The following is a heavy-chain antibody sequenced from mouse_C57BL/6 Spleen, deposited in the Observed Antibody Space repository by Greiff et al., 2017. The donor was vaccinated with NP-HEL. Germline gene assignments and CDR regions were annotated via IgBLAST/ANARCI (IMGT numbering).Heavy chain of an antibody. J-gene: IGHJ2*01. CDR3: ASLGYYGSSDY. D-gene: IGHD1-1*01. CDR1: GFTFSSYA. V-gene: IGHV5-4*01. CDR2: ISDGGSYT. Sequence: EVQVVESGGGLVKPGGSLKLSCAASGFTFSSYAMSWVRQTPEKRLEWVATISDGGSYTYYPDNVKGRFTISRDNAKNNLYLQMGHLKSEDTAMYYCASLGYYGSSDYWGQGTTLTVSS.